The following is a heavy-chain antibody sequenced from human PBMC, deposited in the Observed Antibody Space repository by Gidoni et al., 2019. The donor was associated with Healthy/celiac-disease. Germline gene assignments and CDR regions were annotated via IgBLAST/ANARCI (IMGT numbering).Heavy chain of an antibody. CDR1: GFTFNNAW. V-gene: IGHV3-15*01. J-gene: IGHJ4*02. D-gene: IGHD3-10*01. Sequence: EVQLVESGGGLVKPGGSLRLSCTASGFTFNNAWMSWVRQAPGKGLEWVGRIKSKTDGGTTDYAAPVKGRFTISRDDSKNTLYLQMNSLKTEDTAVYYCTTGPLWFGELRYFDYWGQGTLVTVSS. CDR2: IKSKTDGGTT. CDR3: TTGPLWFGELRYFDY.